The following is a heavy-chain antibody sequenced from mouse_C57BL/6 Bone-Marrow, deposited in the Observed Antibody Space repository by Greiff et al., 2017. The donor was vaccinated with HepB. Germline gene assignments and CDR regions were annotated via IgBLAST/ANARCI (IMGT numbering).Heavy chain of an antibody. V-gene: IGHV1-54*01. CDR1: GYAFTNYL. J-gene: IGHJ4*01. D-gene: IGHD3-1*01. Sequence: VQLQQSGAELVRPGTSVKVSCKASGYAFTNYLIEWVKQRPGQGLEWIGVINPGSGGTNYNEKFKGKATLTADKSSNTAYMQLSSLTSEDSAVYFCAGPSMDYWGQGTSVTVSS. CDR3: AGPSMDY. CDR2: INPGSGGT.